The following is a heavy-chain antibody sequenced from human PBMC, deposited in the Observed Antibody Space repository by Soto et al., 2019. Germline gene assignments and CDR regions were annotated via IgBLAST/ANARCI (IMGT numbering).Heavy chain of an antibody. D-gene: IGHD1-1*01. CDR1: GGSISSYY. Sequence: PSETLSLTCTVSGGSISSYYWSWIRQPPGKGLEWIGYIYYSGSTNYNPSLKSRVTISVDTSKNQFSLKLSSVTAADTAVYYCARDPGVEGPYRNDKYYYYYGMDVWGQGTTVTVSS. CDR3: ARDPGVEGPYRNDKYYYYYGMDV. J-gene: IGHJ6*02. CDR2: IYYSGST. V-gene: IGHV4-59*01.